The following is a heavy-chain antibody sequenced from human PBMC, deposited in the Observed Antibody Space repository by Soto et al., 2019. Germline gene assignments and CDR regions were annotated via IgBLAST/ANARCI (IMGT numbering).Heavy chain of an antibody. D-gene: IGHD6-6*01. V-gene: IGHV5-51*01. CDR3: ARHRAATQSSSPLYYYYYYYMDV. CDR1: GYSFTSYW. J-gene: IGHJ6*03. CDR2: IYPGDSDT. Sequence: GESLKISCKGSGYSFTSYWIGWVRQMPGKGLEWMGIIYPGDSDTRYSPSFQGQVTISADKSISTAYLQWSSLKASDTAMYYCARHRAATQSSSPLYYYYYYYMDVWGKGTTVTVSS.